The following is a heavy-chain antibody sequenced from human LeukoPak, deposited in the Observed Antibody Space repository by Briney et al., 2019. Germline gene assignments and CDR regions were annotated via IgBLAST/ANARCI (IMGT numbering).Heavy chain of an antibody. J-gene: IGHJ4*02. Sequence: GGSLRLSCAASGFTFSSYAMSWVRQAPGKGLDWVSVISGSGGTTYYADSVRGRFTISRDNSKNTLYLQMNGLRAEDTAVYYCAKDSSTTVTTKGGPRRSFDYWGLGTLVTVSS. D-gene: IGHD4-17*01. CDR2: ISGSGGTT. V-gene: IGHV3-23*01. CDR3: AKDSSTTVTTKGGPRRSFDY. CDR1: GFTFSSYA.